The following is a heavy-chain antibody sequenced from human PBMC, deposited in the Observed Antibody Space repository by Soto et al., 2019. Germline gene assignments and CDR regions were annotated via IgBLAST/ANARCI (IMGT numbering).Heavy chain of an antibody. D-gene: IGHD2-21*02. CDR1: GGSFSGYY. Sequence: PSETLSLTCAVYGGSFSGYYWSWILQPPWKGLEWIGEINHSGSTNYNPSLKSRVTISVDTSKNQFSLKLSSVTAADTAVYYCARGSVEFDIVVVTAKSPFDYWGQGTLVTVSS. V-gene: IGHV4-34*01. CDR2: INHSGST. CDR3: ARGSVEFDIVVVTAKSPFDY. J-gene: IGHJ4*02.